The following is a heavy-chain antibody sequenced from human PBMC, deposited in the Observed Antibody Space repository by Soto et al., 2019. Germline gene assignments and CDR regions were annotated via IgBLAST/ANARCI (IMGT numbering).Heavy chain of an antibody. V-gene: IGHV4-34*01. CDR3: ARFKQTRVVVVAAEGVAAFDI. CDR1: GGSFSGYY. D-gene: IGHD2-15*01. J-gene: IGHJ3*02. Sequence: SETLSLTCAVYGGSFSGYYWSWIRQPPGKGLEWIGEINHSGSTNYNPSLKSRVTISVDTSKNQFSLKLSSVTAADTAVYYCARFKQTRVVVVAAEGVAAFDIWGQGTMVTV. CDR2: INHSGST.